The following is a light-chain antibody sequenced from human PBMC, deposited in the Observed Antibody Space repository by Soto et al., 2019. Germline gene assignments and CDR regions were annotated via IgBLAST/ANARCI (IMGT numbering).Light chain of an antibody. CDR2: DVT. J-gene: IGLJ1*01. V-gene: IGLV2-11*01. Sequence: QSALTQPRSVSGSPGQSVTISCTGTRSDVGGYSYVSWYQQHPGKAPKLMIYDVTKRPSGVSDRFSGSKSGNTASLTISGLQAEDEADYYCCSYADSYTYVFGSGTKLTVL. CDR1: RSDVGGYSY. CDR3: CSYADSYTYV.